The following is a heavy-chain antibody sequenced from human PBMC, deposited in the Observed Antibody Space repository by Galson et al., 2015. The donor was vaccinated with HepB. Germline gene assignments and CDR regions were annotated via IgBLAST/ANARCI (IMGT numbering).Heavy chain of an antibody. CDR3: ARARPTMIEGAFDI. J-gene: IGHJ3*02. Sequence: SLRLSCAASGFTVSSNYMSWVRQAPGKGLEWVSVIYSGGSTYYADSVKGRFTISRDNSKNTLYLQMNSLRAEDTAVYYCARARPTMIEGAFDIWGQGTMVTVSS. V-gene: IGHV3-53*01. CDR2: IYSGGST. D-gene: IGHD3-22*01. CDR1: GFTVSSNY.